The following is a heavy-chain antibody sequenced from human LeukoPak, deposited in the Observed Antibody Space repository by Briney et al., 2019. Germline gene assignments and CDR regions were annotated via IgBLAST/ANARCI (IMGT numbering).Heavy chain of an antibody. D-gene: IGHD2-2*01. CDR3: VGLNVYCSSTSCYPDAFDI. V-gene: IGHV3-30*02. CDR2: IRYDGSNK. CDR1: GFTFSRYG. J-gene: IGHJ3*02. Sequence: PGGSLRLSYAASGFTFSRYGMHWVRQAPGKGLEWVAFIRYDGSNKYYADSVKGRFTISRDNSKNTLYLQMNSLRAEDTAVYYCVGLNVYCSSTSCYPDAFDIWGQGTMVTVSS.